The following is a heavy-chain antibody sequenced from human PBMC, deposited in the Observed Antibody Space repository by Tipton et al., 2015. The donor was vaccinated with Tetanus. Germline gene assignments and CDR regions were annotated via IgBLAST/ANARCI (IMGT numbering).Heavy chain of an antibody. CDR3: STSGRVGSGYRVDY. CDR2: IKNKAAGGTT. J-gene: IGHJ4*02. Sequence: SLRLSCATSGLFFKNAWMHWVRQAPGKGLEWVGRIKNKAAGGTTDYSARVKFRFSIPSDDSKDTLLLQMNSLKTEDTADYYCSTSGRVGSGYRVDYGGRGTLVVVSS. CDR1: GLFFKNAW. D-gene: IGHD3-9*01. V-gene: IGHV3-15*07.